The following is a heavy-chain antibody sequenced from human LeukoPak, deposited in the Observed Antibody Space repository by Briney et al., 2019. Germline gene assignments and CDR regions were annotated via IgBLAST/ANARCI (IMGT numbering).Heavy chain of an antibody. CDR2: ISSSSSYI. D-gene: IGHD3-16*01. CDR1: GFTFSSYS. V-gene: IGHV3-21*01. CDR3: AIFGDPNAFDI. J-gene: IGHJ3*02. Sequence: GFLRLSCAASGFTFSSYSMNWVRQAPGKGLEWVSSISSSSSYIYYADSVKGRFTISRDNAKNSLYLQMNSLRAEDTAVYYCAIFGDPNAFDIWGQGTMVTVSS.